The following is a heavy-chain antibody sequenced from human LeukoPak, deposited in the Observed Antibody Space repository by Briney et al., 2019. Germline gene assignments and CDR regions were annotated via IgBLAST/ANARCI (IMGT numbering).Heavy chain of an antibody. CDR3: ASHNWFDP. CDR1: GFTFSSYS. V-gene: IGHV3-23*01. J-gene: IGHJ5*02. CDR2: IGGSGSTT. Sequence: GGSLRLSCAASGFTFSSYSMNWVRQAPGEGLEWVSAIGGSGSTTYYADSVKGRFTISRDNSKNTLYLQMNSLRAEDTAVYYCASHNWFDPWGQGTLVTVSS.